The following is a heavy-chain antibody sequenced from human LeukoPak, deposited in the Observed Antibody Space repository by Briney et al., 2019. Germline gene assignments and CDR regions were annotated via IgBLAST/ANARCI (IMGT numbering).Heavy chain of an antibody. J-gene: IGHJ1*01. CDR3: ATSSISSVLLQH. V-gene: IGHV1-24*01. CDR1: GYTLTESS. Sequence: ASVKVSCKVSGYTLTESSMHWVRQAPGKGLEWMGGFDPEDGETIYAQKFQGRVTMTEDTSTDTAYMELSSLRSEDTAVYYCATSSISSVLLQHWGQGTLVTVSS. CDR2: FDPEDGET. D-gene: IGHD2-2*01.